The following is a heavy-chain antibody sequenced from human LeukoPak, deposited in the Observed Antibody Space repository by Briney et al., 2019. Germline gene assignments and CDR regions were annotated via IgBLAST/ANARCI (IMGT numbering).Heavy chain of an antibody. CDR2: IYHSGRT. V-gene: IGHV4-38-2*01. Sequence: SETLSLTCAVSGYSISSGYYWGWIRHPPGRGLEGIGSIYHSGRTFYTPSLKSRVTIAEDTSKNQFSLKLSSGTAADTAVYYCARHGIRLWYQFDYWGQGTPVTVSS. CDR1: GYSISSGYY. D-gene: IGHD5-18*01. J-gene: IGHJ4*02. CDR3: ARHGIRLWYQFDY.